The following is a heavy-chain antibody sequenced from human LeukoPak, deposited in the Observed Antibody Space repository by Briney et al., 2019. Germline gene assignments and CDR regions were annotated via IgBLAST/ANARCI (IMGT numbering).Heavy chain of an antibody. CDR3: AGSTLWSGIFQY. Sequence: PGGSLRLSCAASGFTFSSYSMTWVRQAPGEGLQCVSYISSDGATTYYADSVKGRFIISRDNAKNSLFLRINSPRAEDTAVYYCAGSTLWSGIFQYWGQGTLVTVSS. D-gene: IGHD3-3*01. CDR2: ISSDGATT. CDR1: GFTFSSYS. J-gene: IGHJ1*01. V-gene: IGHV3-48*04.